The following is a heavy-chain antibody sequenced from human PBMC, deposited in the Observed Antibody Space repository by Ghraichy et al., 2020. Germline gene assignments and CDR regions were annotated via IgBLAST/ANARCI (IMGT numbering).Heavy chain of an antibody. CDR2: ITSSGDT. J-gene: IGHJ3*01. CDR1: GFSFASFA. V-gene: IGHV3-23*01. Sequence: GGSLRLSCEASGFSFASFAMSWVRQAPRKGLEWVSGITSSGDTYYSHSVKGRFTISRDTSKNRLFLEMKSLRAEDTGIYYCADLAWGVFVESLPPPMCRFELWDPGTMVNVSA. D-gene: IGHD3-3*01. CDR3: ADLAWGVFVESLPPPMCRFEL.